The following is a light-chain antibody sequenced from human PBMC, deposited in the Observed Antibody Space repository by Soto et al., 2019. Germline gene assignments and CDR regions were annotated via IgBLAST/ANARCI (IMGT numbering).Light chain of an antibody. CDR2: GXS. CDR3: QQCSSWPRT. V-gene: IGKV3D-20*02. CDR1: QSVSSSY. Sequence: IVLTQSPATLSLSPGKRATLSCEVSQSVSSSYLAWYQQKPGQAPRLLXYGXSTRATGIPDRFSGSGSGTDFTLTISSLEPEDFAVYYCQQCSSWPRTFGQGTKVDIK. J-gene: IGKJ2*02.